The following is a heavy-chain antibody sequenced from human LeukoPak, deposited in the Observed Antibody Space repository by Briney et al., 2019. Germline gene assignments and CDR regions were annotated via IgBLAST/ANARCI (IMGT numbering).Heavy chain of an antibody. V-gene: IGHV3-15*01. CDR2: IKSKSDGETT. D-gene: IGHD2-8*02. CDR3: TTEVSGHYGVDV. J-gene: IGHJ6*02. Sequence: KPGGSLRLSCAASGFNFNKAWMSWVRQAPGKGLEWVGRIKSKSDGETTDYGAPVKGRFSISRDDLKNTLYLQMSSLRIEDTALYYCTTEVSGHYGVDVWGQGTTVTVSS. CDR1: GFNFNKAW.